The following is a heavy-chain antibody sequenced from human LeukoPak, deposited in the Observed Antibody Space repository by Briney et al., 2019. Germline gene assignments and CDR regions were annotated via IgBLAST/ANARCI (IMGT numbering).Heavy chain of an antibody. J-gene: IGHJ4*02. CDR1: GFTFSSYI. D-gene: IGHD6-19*01. Sequence: GGSLRLSCAASGFTFSSYIMSWVRQAPGKGLEWVAVISYDGSNKYHADSVKGRFTISRDNSKNTLYLQMNSLRAEDTAVYYCARGRFNSGWFYFDYWGQGTLVTVSS. CDR2: ISYDGSNK. CDR3: ARGRFNSGWFYFDY. V-gene: IGHV3-30-3*01.